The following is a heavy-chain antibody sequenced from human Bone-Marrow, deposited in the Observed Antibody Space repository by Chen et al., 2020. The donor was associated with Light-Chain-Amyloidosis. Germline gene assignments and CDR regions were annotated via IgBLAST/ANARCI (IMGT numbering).Heavy chain of an antibody. CDR1: GFTFSSYE. D-gene: IGHD1-1*01. Sequence: EVQLVESGGGLVQPGGSLRLSCAASGFTFSSYEMNWVRQAPGKGLEWVSYISSSGSTIDDADSLKGRFTISRDNAKNSLYLQMNSLRAEDTAVYYCARVGFYNWNVHNAFDIWGQGTMVTVSS. V-gene: IGHV3-48*03. CDR3: ARVGFYNWNVHNAFDI. J-gene: IGHJ3*02. CDR2: ISSSGSTI.